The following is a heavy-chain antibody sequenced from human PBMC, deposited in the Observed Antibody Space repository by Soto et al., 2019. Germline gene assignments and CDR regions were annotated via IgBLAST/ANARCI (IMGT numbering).Heavy chain of an antibody. CDR2: INHSGST. CDR1: GGSFSGYY. D-gene: IGHD1-26*01. Sequence: SETLSLTCAVYGGSFSGYYWSWIRQPPGKGLEWIGEINHSGSTNYNPSLKSRVTISVDTSKNQFSLKLSSVTAADTAVYYCARAVVGATMGPYYFDYWGQGILVTVSS. V-gene: IGHV4-34*01. J-gene: IGHJ4*02. CDR3: ARAVVGATMGPYYFDY.